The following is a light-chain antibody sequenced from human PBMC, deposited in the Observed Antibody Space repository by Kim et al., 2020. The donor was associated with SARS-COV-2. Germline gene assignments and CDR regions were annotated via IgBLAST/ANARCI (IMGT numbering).Light chain of an antibody. J-gene: IGLJ1*01. CDR2: ANT. CDR1: SSNIRAGYE. CDR3: QSYDSGLGGSV. V-gene: IGLV1-40*01. Sequence: ITISCTGSSSNIRAGYEVHRYQQLPGTAPKLVIYANTNRPSGIPDRFSGSKSGTSASLAITGLLAADEADYYCQSYDSGLGGSVFGTGTKVTVL.